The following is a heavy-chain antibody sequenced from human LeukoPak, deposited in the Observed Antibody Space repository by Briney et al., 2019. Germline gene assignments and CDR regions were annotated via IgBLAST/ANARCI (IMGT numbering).Heavy chain of an antibody. CDR3: ARDEYSSSSPDY. J-gene: IGHJ4*02. D-gene: IGHD6-6*01. CDR1: GGTFSSYA. CDR2: INPNSGGT. V-gene: IGHV1-2*02. Sequence: ASVKVSCKASGGTFSSYAISWVRQAPGQGLEWMGWINPNSGGTNYAQKFQGRVTMTRDTSISTAYMELSRLRSDDTAVYYCARDEYSSSSPDYWGQGTLVTVSS.